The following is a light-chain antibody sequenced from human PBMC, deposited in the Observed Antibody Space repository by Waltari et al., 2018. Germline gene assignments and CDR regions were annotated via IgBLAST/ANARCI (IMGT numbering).Light chain of an antibody. CDR3: QSYDSSLIGYVV. CDR1: RPPIAACSD. V-gene: IGLV1-40*01. CDR2: GNG. J-gene: IGLJ2*01. Sequence: QSVLTQPPSASGAPGQRVNLPCTGSRPPIAACSDAPSSQQLPGTAPKLLIYGNGNRPSGVPDRFSGPKSGTSASLAITGLQAEDEADYYCQSYDSSLIGYVVFGGGTKLTVL.